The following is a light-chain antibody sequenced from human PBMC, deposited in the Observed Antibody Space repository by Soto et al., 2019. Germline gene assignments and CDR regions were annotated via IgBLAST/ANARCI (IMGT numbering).Light chain of an antibody. Sequence: QSVLTQPPSASGTPGQRVTIPCSGSSSNIGSHTVNWYQQLPGTAPKLLVYSSNQRPSGVPDRFSGSKSGTSDSLAISGLQSEDEAEYYCAAWDGSLNGVVFGGGTKLTVL. V-gene: IGLV1-44*01. J-gene: IGLJ2*01. CDR1: SSNIGSHT. CDR3: AAWDGSLNGVV. CDR2: SSN.